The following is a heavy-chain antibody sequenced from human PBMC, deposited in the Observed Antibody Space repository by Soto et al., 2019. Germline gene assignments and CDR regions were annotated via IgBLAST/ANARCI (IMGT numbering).Heavy chain of an antibody. CDR2: IYHSGST. Sequence: SETLSLTCAVSGGSISSGGYSWSWIRQPPGKGLEWIGYIYHSGSTYYNTYLKSRVTISVDRSKNHFSLKLSSVTAADTAVYYCARGSPVATDYWGQGTLVTVSS. J-gene: IGHJ4*02. CDR3: ARGSPVATDY. V-gene: IGHV4-30-2*01. CDR1: GGSISSGGYS. D-gene: IGHD2-21*02.